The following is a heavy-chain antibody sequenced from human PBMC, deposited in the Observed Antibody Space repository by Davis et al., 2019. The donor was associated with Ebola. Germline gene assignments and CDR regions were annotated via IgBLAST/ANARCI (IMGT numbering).Heavy chain of an antibody. J-gene: IGHJ5*02. CDR1: GGSFSGYY. V-gene: IGHV4-34*01. CDR2: INHSGST. CDR3: ARDWVSSSSGSHWFDP. D-gene: IGHD6-6*01. Sequence: PSETLSLTCAVYGGSFSGYYWSWIRQPPGKGPEWIGEINHSGSTNYNPSLKSRVTISVDTSKKQFSLKLSSVTAADTAVYYCARDWVSSSSGSHWFDPWGPGTLVTVSS.